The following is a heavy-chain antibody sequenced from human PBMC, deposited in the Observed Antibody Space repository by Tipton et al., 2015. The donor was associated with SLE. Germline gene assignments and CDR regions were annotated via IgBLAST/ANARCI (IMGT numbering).Heavy chain of an antibody. Sequence: LRLSCNVSGGSISSNYWSWIRQPPGKGLEWIGYIFRSGNAYYNPPLNSRVTISLDMSRNQFSLRLKSVTAANTALYYCVRGEADVFHIWGQGTVVSVSS. CDR3: VRGEADVFHI. CDR2: IFRSGNA. CDR1: GGSISSNY. V-gene: IGHV4-59*12. J-gene: IGHJ3*02.